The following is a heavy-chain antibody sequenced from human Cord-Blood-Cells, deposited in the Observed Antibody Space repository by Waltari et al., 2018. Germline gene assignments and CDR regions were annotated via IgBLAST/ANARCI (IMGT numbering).Heavy chain of an antibody. CDR2: IIPIFGTA. CDR1: VGTFSSYS. D-gene: IGHD2-15*01. Sequence: QVQLVQSGAEVKKPGSSVKVSCMATVGTFSSYSIRWVRQATVQGLEWMGGIIPIFGTANYAQKFQGRVTITADKSTSTAYMELSSLRSEDTAVYYCARDGGDIVVGLNWFDPWGQGTLVTVSS. J-gene: IGHJ5*02. CDR3: ARDGGDIVVGLNWFDP. V-gene: IGHV1-69*06.